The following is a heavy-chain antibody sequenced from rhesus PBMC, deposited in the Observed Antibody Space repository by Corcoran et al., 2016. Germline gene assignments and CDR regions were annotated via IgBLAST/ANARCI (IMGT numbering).Heavy chain of an antibody. CDR2: IESSGST. CDR1: GGSISGYW. J-gene: IGHJ4*01. Sequence: QLQLQESGPGLVKPSATLSLTCAVSGGSISGYWVSWFLQPPGKGLEWIGRIESSGSTDYNPSLKSRVTIARDTSKNQFSLKLSSVTAADTAVYYCAGVVSAIDYWGQGVLVTVSS. D-gene: IGHD2-39*02. V-gene: IGHV4-160*01. CDR3: AGVVSAIDY.